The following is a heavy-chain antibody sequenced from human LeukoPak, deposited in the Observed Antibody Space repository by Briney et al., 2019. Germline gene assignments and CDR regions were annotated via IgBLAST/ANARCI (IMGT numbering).Heavy chain of an antibody. Sequence: ASVKVSCKASGYTFTSYYMHWVRQAPGQGLEWMEIINPSGGSTSYAQKFQGRVTMTRDTSTSTVYMELSSLRSEDTAVYYCARDLDVIPYYYDSSGSLGYWGQGTLVTVSS. V-gene: IGHV1-46*01. CDR1: GYTFTSYY. D-gene: IGHD3-22*01. J-gene: IGHJ4*02. CDR3: ARDLDVIPYYYDSSGSLGY. CDR2: INPSGGST.